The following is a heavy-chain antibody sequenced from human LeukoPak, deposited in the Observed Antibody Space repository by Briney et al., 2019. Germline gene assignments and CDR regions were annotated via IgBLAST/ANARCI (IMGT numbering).Heavy chain of an antibody. CDR3: ARGITPVGAFDI. CDR2: ISSSSSYI. D-gene: IGHD4-23*01. CDR1: VFTFRSYC. J-gene: IGHJ3*02. Sequence: GRSLRLSCAASVFTFRSYCMHWVRQAPGKGLEWLSSISSSSSYIYYADSVKGRFTISRDNAKNSLYLQMNSLRAEDTAVYYCARGITPVGAFDIWGQGTMVTVSS. V-gene: IGHV3-21*01.